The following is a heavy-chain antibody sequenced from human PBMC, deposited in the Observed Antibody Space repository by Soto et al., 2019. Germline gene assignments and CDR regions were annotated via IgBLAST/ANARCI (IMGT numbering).Heavy chain of an antibody. D-gene: IGHD3-22*01. J-gene: IGHJ6*02. CDR1: GYTFTSYD. V-gene: IGHV1-8*01. Sequence: QVQLVQSGAEVKKPGASVKVSCKASGYTFTSYDINWVRQATGQGLEWMGWMNPNSGNTGYAQKFQGRVTMTRNTSISTAYMELSSLRSEDTAVYYCARMKWLFPHYYYGMDVWGQGTTVTFSS. CDR3: ARMKWLFPHYYYGMDV. CDR2: MNPNSGNT.